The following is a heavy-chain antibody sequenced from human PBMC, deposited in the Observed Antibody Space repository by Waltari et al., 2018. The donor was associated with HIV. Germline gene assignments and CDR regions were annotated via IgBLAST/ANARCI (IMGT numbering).Heavy chain of an antibody. V-gene: IGHV3-66*02. Sequence: VESGGGLVQPGGSLRLSCAASGFTVSSNYMSWVRQAPGKGLEWVSVIYSGGSTYYADSVKGRFTISRDNSKNTLYLQMNSLRAEDTAVYYCARGRTDYYDSSGCFDYWGQGTLVTVSS. CDR3: ARGRTDYYDSSGCFDY. CDR2: IYSGGST. J-gene: IGHJ4*02. CDR1: GFTVSSNY. D-gene: IGHD3-22*01.